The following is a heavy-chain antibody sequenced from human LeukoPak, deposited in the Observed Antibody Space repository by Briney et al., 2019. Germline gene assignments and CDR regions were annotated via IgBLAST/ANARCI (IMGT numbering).Heavy chain of an antibody. J-gene: IGHJ6*03. CDR2: IYTSGST. V-gene: IGHV4-61*02. D-gene: IGHD3-10*01. Sequence: SQTLSLTCTVSGGSISSGSYYWSWIRQPAGKGLEWIGRIYTSGSTNYNPSLKSRVTISVDTSKNQFSLKLSSVTAADTAMYYCARVPMVRGVITGYYYYMDVWGKGTTVTISS. CDR3: ARVPMVRGVITGYYYYMDV. CDR1: GGSISSGSYY.